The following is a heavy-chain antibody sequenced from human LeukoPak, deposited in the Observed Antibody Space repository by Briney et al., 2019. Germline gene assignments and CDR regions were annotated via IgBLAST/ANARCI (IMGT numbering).Heavy chain of an antibody. Sequence: SETLSLTCTVSGGSISSSSYYWGRIRQPPGKGLEWIGSIYYSGSTYYNPSLKSRVTISVDTSKNQFSLKLSSVTAADTAVYYCARDAEQDIVVVPAAAFDYWGQGTLVTVSS. CDR2: IYYSGST. CDR3: ARDAEQDIVVVPAAAFDY. D-gene: IGHD2-2*01. CDR1: GGSISSSSYY. J-gene: IGHJ4*02. V-gene: IGHV4-39*07.